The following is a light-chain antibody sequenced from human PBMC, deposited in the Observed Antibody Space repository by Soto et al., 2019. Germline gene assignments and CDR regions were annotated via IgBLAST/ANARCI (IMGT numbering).Light chain of an antibody. CDR3: HQSYSTPTIT. CDR1: QSISDY. CDR2: ASS. J-gene: IGKJ5*01. V-gene: IGKV1-39*01. Sequence: DIQMTQSPSSLSASVGYRVTITCRSSQSISDYLNWYQQKPGKAPKFLIYASSSLQSGVPSRFRGSGSGKDFTLTISSLQPEDFATYYCHQSYSTPTITFGQGTRLEIK.